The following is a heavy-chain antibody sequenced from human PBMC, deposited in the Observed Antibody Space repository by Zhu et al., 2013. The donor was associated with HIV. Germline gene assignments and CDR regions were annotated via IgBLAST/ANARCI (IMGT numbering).Heavy chain of an antibody. V-gene: IGHV1-3*01. CDR3: ATPGERAVFGELPGY. CDR2: INAGNGNT. D-gene: IGHD3-10*02. J-gene: IGHJ4*02. CDR1: GYTFTSYA. Sequence: QVQLVQSGAEVKKPGASVKVSCKASGYTFTSYAMHWVRQAPGQRLEWMGWINAGNGNTKYSQKFQGRVTITRDTSASTAYMELSSLRSEDTAVYYCATPGERAVFGELPGYWGQGTLVTVSS.